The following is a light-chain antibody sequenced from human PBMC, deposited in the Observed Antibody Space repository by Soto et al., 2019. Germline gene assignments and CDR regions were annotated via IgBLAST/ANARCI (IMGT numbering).Light chain of an antibody. J-gene: IGKJ1*01. CDR2: DAS. CDR1: QSLSSN. Sequence: EIVMTQSPATLSVSPGERVTLSCRASQSLSSNLAWYQQKPGQAPRLLIYDASNRATGIPARFSGSGSGTDFTLTISSLEPEDFAVYYCQQRSSWPPTFGQGTKVDIK. CDR3: QQRSSWPPT. V-gene: IGKV3-11*01.